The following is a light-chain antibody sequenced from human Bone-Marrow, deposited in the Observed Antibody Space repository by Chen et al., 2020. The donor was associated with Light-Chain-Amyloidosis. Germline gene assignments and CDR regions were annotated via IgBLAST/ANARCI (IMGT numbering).Light chain of an antibody. J-gene: IGLJ3*02. Sequence: QSVLTHPPSVSGAPGQGVTIACSGRSSNIGSNYVYWYQQLPGTAPNLLIYRNNQRPSGVPDRFSGSKSGTSASLAISGLRSEDEADYYCAAWDDSLSGRVFGGGTKLTVL. CDR1: SSNIGSNY. CDR2: RNN. CDR3: AAWDDSLSGRV. V-gene: IGLV1-47*01.